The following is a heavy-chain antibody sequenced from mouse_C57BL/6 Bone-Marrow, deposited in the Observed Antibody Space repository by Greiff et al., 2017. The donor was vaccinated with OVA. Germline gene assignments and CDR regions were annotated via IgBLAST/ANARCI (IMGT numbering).Heavy chain of an antibody. CDR3: AKRAWEGYFDV. D-gene: IGHD4-1*01. V-gene: IGHV2-5*01. Sequence: VQGVESGPGLVQPSQSLSITCTVSGFSLTSYGVHWVRQSPGKGLEWLGVIWRGGSTDYNAAFMSRLSITKDNSKSQVFFKMNSLQADDTAIYYCAKRAWEGYFDVWGTGTTVTVSS. CDR2: IWRGGST. CDR1: GFSLTSYG. J-gene: IGHJ1*03.